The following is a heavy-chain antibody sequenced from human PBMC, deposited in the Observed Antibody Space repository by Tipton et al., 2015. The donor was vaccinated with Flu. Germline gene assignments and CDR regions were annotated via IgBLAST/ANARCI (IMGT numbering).Heavy chain of an antibody. CDR2: INHSGST. CDR3: ARTATYYDFWSGYWRGYYFDY. J-gene: IGHJ4*02. CDR1: GGSFSGYY. D-gene: IGHD3-3*01. Sequence: TLSLTCAVYGGSFSGYYWSWIRQPPGKGLEWIGEINHSGSTNYNPSLKSRVTISVDTSKNQFSLKLSSVTAADTAVYYCARTATYYDFWSGYWRGYYFDYWGQGTLVTVSS. V-gene: IGHV4-34*01.